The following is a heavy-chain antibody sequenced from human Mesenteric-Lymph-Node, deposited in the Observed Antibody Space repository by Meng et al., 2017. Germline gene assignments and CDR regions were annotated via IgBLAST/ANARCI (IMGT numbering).Heavy chain of an antibody. Sequence: GGLLRFPCAASGSTFSTYTMTWIRQAPGKGLEGVANIKRDGSEKYYVDSVKGRFTISRDNAKNSLYLQINGLRAEDTAVYYCASSLCSGGSCRDYWGQGTLVTVSS. V-gene: IGHV3-7*01. D-gene: IGHD2-15*01. J-gene: IGHJ4*02. CDR3: ASSLCSGGSCRDY. CDR1: GSTFSTYT. CDR2: IKRDGSEK.